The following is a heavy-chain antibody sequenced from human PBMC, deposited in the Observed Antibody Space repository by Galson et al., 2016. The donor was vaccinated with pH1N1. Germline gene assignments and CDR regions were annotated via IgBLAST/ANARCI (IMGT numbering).Heavy chain of an antibody. CDR3: AKSERYSGHHLILDY. J-gene: IGHJ4*02. Sequence: PALVKPPQTLTLTCTFSGFSLRTTEMGVAWIRQPPGKALEWLALIYWNDDKRYSPYLNNRLTITKDSSRNQVVLTMTNLDPMDTATYFCAKSERYSGHHLILDYWGQGTLVTISS. D-gene: IGHD3-9*01. V-gene: IGHV2-5*01. CDR2: IYWNDDK. CDR1: GFSLRTTEMG.